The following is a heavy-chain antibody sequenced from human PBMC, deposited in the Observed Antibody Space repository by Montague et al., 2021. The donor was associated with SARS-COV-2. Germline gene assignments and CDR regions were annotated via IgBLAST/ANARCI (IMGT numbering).Heavy chain of an antibody. CDR2: ISASMTNI. V-gene: IGHV3-21*01. J-gene: IGHJ4*02. Sequence: SLRLSCAASGFAFSSYSVNWVRQAPGKGPEWIASISASMTNIHTADSLKGRFTISRDNAKDSAYLQMNNLRVEDTAVYYCVRGVGWVPDFDYWGQGALVTVSS. CDR3: VRGVGWVPDFDY. D-gene: IGHD3-10*01. CDR1: GFAFSSYS.